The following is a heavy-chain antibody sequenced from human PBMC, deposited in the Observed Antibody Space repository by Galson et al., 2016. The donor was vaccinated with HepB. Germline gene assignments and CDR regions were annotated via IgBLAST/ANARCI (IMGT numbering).Heavy chain of an antibody. CDR1: GFTLETYW. Sequence: SLRLSCAASGFTLETYWMTWVRQAPGKGLEWVASIKQDGGMRYYEDSVKGRFTISRDNAKNSLYLQMNSLRAEDTAVYYCAREFVPDLWGHGTPVTVSS. CDR2: IKQDGGMR. CDR3: AREFVPDL. J-gene: IGHJ6*02. V-gene: IGHV3-7*04.